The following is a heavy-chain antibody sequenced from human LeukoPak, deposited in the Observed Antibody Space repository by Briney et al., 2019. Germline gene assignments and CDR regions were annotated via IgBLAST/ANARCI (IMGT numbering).Heavy chain of an antibody. J-gene: IGHJ6*02. Sequence: PGGSLRLSCAASGFTFDDYAMHWVRQAPGKGLEWVSGISWNSGSIGYADSVKGRFTISRDNAKNSLYLQMNSLRAEDTALYHCAKWGTGPLLYGMDVWGQGTTVTVSS. CDR1: GFTFDDYA. CDR2: ISWNSGSI. D-gene: IGHD3-16*01. CDR3: AKWGTGPLLYGMDV. V-gene: IGHV3-9*01.